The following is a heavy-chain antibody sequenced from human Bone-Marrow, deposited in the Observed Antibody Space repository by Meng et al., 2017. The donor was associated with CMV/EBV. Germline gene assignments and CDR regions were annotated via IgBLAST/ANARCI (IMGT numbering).Heavy chain of an antibody. CDR3: ARKSSGYDPPDY. CDR1: GYSFTTYW. D-gene: IGHD5-12*01. Sequence: GESLKISCKGSGYSFTTYWIGWVRQMPGKGLEWMGTIYPGDSDTRYSPSFQGQVTISADKSVSTAYLQWSSLKASDTAMYYCARKSSGYDPPDYWGQGTLVTISS. CDR2: IYPGDSDT. J-gene: IGHJ4*02. V-gene: IGHV5-51*01.